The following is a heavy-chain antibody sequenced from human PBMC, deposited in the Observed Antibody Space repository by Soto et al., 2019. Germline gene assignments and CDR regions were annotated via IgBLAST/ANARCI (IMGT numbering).Heavy chain of an antibody. J-gene: IGHJ6*03. D-gene: IGHD3-10*01. CDR1: GFTFSSYG. V-gene: IGHV3-33*01. Sequence: GGSLRLSCAASGFTFSSYGMHWVRQAPGKGLEWVAVIWYDGSNKYYADSVKGRFTISRDNSKNTLYLQMNSLRAEDTAVYYCARGVLTMVRGVSYMDVWGKGTTVTVSS. CDR2: IWYDGSNK. CDR3: ARGVLTMVRGVSYMDV.